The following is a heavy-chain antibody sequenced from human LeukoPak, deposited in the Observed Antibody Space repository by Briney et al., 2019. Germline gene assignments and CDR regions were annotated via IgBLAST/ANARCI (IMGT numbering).Heavy chain of an antibody. CDR3: ARHLGTYSDH. Sequence: GGSLRLSCAASGFAFSDYAMSWVRQAPGKGLVWVSLINSDGSSTNYADSVKGRFTISRDNAKNTLYLQVNSLRADDTAVYYCARHLGTYSDHWGQGTLVTVSS. CDR1: GFAFSDYA. V-gene: IGHV3-74*01. CDR2: INSDGSST. D-gene: IGHD7-27*01. J-gene: IGHJ4*02.